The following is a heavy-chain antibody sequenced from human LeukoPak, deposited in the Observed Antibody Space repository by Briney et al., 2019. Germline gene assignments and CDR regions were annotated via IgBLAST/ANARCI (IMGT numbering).Heavy chain of an antibody. Sequence: PSESLSLTCTASGGSISSYYWNWIRQPPGKGLEWIAYFHYSGSTNYNPSLKSRVTISVDTSKNQFSLKLSSVTAADTAVYYCARLGDSSSRLYDFDYWGQGTLVTVSS. D-gene: IGHD6-6*01. CDR3: ARLGDSSSRLYDFDY. V-gene: IGHV4-59*08. CDR1: GGSISSYY. CDR2: FHYSGST. J-gene: IGHJ4*02.